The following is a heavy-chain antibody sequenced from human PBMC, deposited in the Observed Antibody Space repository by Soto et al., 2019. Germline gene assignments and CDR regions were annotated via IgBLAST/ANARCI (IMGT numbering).Heavy chain of an antibody. J-gene: IGHJ3*01. CDR1: GGSFSGYY. CDR2: IYTTGST. Sequence: SETLSLTCTVSGGSFSGYYWSWIRQPAGKGLEWIGRIYTTGSTNYNPSLKSRVTMSVDTSKNQFSLKLRSLTAADTAVYYCARAKGGRSLDFDVRGQGTMVTVSS. V-gene: IGHV4-4*07. CDR3: ARAKGGRSLDFDV. D-gene: IGHD1-1*01.